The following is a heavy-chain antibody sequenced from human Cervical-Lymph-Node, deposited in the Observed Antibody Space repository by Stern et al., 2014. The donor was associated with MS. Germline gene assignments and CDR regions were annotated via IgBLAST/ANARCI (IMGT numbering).Heavy chain of an antibody. Sequence: QVQLVESGAEVKKPGSSGKVSCKTSGGTLNKYAISWVRQAPGQGLEWMGGVIPILGPANYAQKVQGRVTITADESTTTAYMELSSLTSEDTAIYYCAQAIENHLVYDFFDIWGQGTMVTVSS. CDR1: GGTLNKYA. D-gene: IGHD2-2*02. V-gene: IGHV1-69*01. CDR2: VIPILGPA. CDR3: AQAIENHLVYDFFDI. J-gene: IGHJ3*02.